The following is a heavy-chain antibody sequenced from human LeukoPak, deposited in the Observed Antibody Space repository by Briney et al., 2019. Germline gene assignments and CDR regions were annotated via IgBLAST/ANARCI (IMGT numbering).Heavy chain of an antibody. CDR3: ARGGGYYFDY. J-gene: IGHJ4*02. CDR2: ISSSGGTK. D-gene: IGHD6-13*01. Sequence: PGGSLRLSCSASGFTFSSYEMNWVRQAPGKGLEWLSYISSSGGTKYYADSVKGRFTISRDNAKNSLYLQMNSLRAEDSAVYYCARGGGYYFDYWGQGTLVTVSS. CDR1: GFTFSSYE. V-gene: IGHV3-48*03.